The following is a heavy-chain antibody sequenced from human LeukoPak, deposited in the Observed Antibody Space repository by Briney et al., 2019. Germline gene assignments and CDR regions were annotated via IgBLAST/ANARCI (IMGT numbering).Heavy chain of an antibody. V-gene: IGHV4-59*10. CDR2: IYTSGST. J-gene: IGHJ4*02. CDR3: AREGGPTVVTTWYFDY. Sequence: SETLSLTCAVYGESFSGHYWSWIRQPAGKGLEWIGRIYTSGSTNYNPSLKSRVTMSVDTSKNQFSLKLSSVTAADTAVYYCAREGGPTVVTTWYFDYWGQGTLVTVSS. D-gene: IGHD4-23*01. CDR1: GESFSGHY.